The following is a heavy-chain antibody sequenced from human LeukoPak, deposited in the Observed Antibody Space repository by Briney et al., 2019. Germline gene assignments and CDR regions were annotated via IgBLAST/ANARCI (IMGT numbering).Heavy chain of an antibody. D-gene: IGHD2-15*01. Sequence: SETLSLTCTVSGGSISSGYYWSWVRQHPGKGLEWIGYIYYSGSTYYSPSLKSRITMSVDTSKNQFSLKVSSVTAADTAVYYCARDSVIAASRYYFDSWGQGTLVTVSS. V-gene: IGHV4-31*03. CDR2: IYYSGST. J-gene: IGHJ4*02. CDR1: GGSISSGYY. CDR3: ARDSVIAASRYYFDS.